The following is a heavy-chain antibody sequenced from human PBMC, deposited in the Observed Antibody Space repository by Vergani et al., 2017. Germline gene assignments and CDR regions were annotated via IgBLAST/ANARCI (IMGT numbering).Heavy chain of an antibody. V-gene: IGHV3-30*01. CDR1: GFTFSSYA. D-gene: IGHD3-3*01. J-gene: IGHJ6*03. Sequence: QVQLVESGGGVVQPGRSLRLSCAASGFTFSSYAMHWVRQAPGKGLEWVAVISYDGSNKYYADSVKGRFTISRDNSKNTLYLQMNSLRAEDTAVYYCARATKDYDFWSGYDLGRDYYMDVWGKGTTVTVSS. CDR2: ISYDGSNK. CDR3: ARATKDYDFWSGYDLGRDYYMDV.